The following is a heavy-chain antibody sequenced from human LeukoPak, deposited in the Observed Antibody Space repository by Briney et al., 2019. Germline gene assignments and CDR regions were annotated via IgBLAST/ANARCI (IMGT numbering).Heavy chain of an antibody. CDR1: GYTFTGYY. J-gene: IGHJ6*03. CDR2: INPNSGGT. CDR3: AREGYSSSYYYMDV. V-gene: IGHV1-2*02. Sequence: ASVKVSCKASGYTFTGYYMHWARQAPGQGLEWMGWINPNSGGTNYAQKFQGRVTITRNTSISTAYMELSSLRSEDTAVYYCAREGYSSSYYYMDVWGKGTTVTVSS. D-gene: IGHD6-6*01.